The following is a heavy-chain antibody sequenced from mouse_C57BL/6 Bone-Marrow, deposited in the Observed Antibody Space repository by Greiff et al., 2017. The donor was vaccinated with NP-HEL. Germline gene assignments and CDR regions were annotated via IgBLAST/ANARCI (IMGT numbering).Heavy chain of an antibody. Sequence: QVQLKESGAELARPGASVKLSCKASGYTFTSYGISWVKQRTGQGLEWIGEIYPRSGNTYYNEKFKGKATLTADKSSSTAYMELRSLTSEDSAVYVCARGDYYGSSYGYFDVWGTGTTVTVSS. J-gene: IGHJ1*03. V-gene: IGHV1-81*01. CDR2: IYPRSGNT. CDR1: GYTFTSYG. CDR3: ARGDYYGSSYGYFDV. D-gene: IGHD1-1*01.